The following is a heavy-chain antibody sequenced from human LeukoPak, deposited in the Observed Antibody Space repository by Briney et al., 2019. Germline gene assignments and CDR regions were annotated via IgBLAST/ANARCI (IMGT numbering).Heavy chain of an antibody. Sequence: ASVKVSCKASGYTFTSYYMHRVRQAPGQGLEWMGIINPSGGSTSYAQKFQGRVTMTRDTSTSTVYMELSSLRSEDTAVYYCARAPRGPDAFDIWGQGTMVTVSS. CDR2: INPSGGST. V-gene: IGHV1-46*01. CDR1: GYTFTSYY. CDR3: ARAPRGPDAFDI. D-gene: IGHD3-16*01. J-gene: IGHJ3*02.